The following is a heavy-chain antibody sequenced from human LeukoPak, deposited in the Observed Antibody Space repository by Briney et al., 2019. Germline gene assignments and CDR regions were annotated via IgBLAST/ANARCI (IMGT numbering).Heavy chain of an antibody. D-gene: IGHD1-7*01. CDR2: IRSSGGHI. CDR1: GFTFSSYE. J-gene: IGHJ3*02. Sequence: GGSLRLSCAASGFTFSSYEMNWVRQAPGKGLEWVSYIRSSGGHIYYADSVKGRFTISRDNAKNSLYLQMNSLRAEDTALYYCARDELRTGAFDIWGQGTMVTVSS. CDR3: ARDELRTGAFDI. V-gene: IGHV3-48*03.